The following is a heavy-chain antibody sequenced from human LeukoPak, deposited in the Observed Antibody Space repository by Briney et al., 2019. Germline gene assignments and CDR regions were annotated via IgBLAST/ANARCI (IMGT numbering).Heavy chain of an antibody. D-gene: IGHD3-9*01. CDR1: GGSISSASYY. J-gene: IGHJ4*02. V-gene: IGHV4-61*02. Sequence: SETLSLTCSVSGGSISSASYYWSWVRQPAGKGLEWIGRISITGSTNYNPSLKSRVTISVDTSNNQFSLNLNSVTAADTAVYYCARGLNILTGYYGLDYWGQGTLATVSS. CDR2: ISITGST. CDR3: ARGLNILTGYYGLDY.